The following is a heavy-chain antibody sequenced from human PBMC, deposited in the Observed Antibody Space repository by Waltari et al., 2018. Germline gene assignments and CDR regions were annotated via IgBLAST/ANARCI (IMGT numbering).Heavy chain of an antibody. CDR2: LDPEEGET. CDR1: GYRLTELS. Sequence: QVQLVQSGAEVKKPGASVKVSCKVSGYRLTELSMHWVRQAPGKGLEWVGGLDPEEGETAYAQKFQGRVTMTEDTSTDTSYMELSSLTSEDTAVYYCATGGRLYYYHMDVWGEGTTVTVSS. CDR3: ATGGRLYYYHMDV. V-gene: IGHV1-24*01. D-gene: IGHD6-25*01. J-gene: IGHJ6*03.